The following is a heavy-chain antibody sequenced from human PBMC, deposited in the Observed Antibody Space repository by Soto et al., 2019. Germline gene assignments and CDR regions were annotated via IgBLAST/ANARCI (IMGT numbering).Heavy chain of an antibody. V-gene: IGHV4-59*01. CDR1: EGSMVSYY. CDR3: ARGGGYYYYYGMDV. CDR2: IYYSGST. J-gene: IGHJ6*02. D-gene: IGHD2-15*01. Sequence: PVETQPLRCTGVEGSMVSYYGRWIRKPPGKGLEWIGYIYYSGSTNYNPSLKSLVTISVDTSKNQFSLKLSSVTAADTAVYYCARGGGYYYYYGMDVWGQGTTVTVSS.